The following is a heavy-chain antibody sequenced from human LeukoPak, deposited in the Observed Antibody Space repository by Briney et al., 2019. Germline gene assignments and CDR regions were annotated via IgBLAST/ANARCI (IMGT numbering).Heavy chain of an antibody. V-gene: IGHV4-39*02. CDR2: IYYSGST. Sequence: SETLSLTCTVSGGSISSYYWSWIRQPPGKGLEWIGSIYYSGSTYYNPSLKSRVTISVDTSKNQFSLKLSSVTAADTAVYYCARDAMAGEYAFDIWGQGTMVTVSS. CDR3: ARDAMAGEYAFDI. J-gene: IGHJ3*02. D-gene: IGHD2-2*01. CDR1: GGSISSYY.